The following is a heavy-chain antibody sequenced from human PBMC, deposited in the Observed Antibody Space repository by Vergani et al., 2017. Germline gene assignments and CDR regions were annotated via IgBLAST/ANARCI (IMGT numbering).Heavy chain of an antibody. CDR1: GGSVSSGSYY. J-gene: IGHJ6*02. CDR2: IYYSGST. Sequence: QVQLQESGPGLVKPSETLSLTCTVSGGSVSSGSYYWSWIRQPPGKGLEWIGYIYYSGSTYYNPSRKSRVTISVDTSKNQFSLKLRSVTAADTAVYYCARSSSTNYGMDVWGQGTTVTVSS. CDR3: ARSSSTNYGMDV. D-gene: IGHD2-2*01. V-gene: IGHV4-30-4*08.